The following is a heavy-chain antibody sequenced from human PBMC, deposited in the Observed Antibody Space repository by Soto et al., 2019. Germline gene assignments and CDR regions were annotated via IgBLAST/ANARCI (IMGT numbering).Heavy chain of an antibody. CDR1: RFTFSDYS. J-gene: IGHJ4*02. D-gene: IGHD6-19*01. V-gene: IGHV3-48*02. CDR2: ISGGGETI. CDR3: ARESPSSQWLPTRYFDY. Sequence: PGGSLRLSCAASRFTFSDYSMNWVRQAPGKGLEWVSYISGGGETIYYADSVRGRFTTSRDNAKNSLFLQMNSLRDEDTAVYYCARESPSSQWLPTRYFDYWGQGTLVTVSS.